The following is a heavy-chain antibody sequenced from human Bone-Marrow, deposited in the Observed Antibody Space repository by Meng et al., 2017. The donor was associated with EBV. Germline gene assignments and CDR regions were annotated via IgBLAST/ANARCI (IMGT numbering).Heavy chain of an antibody. V-gene: IGHV4-39*01. CDR2: IYYGGIT. D-gene: IGHD6-19*01. J-gene: IGHJ4*02. CDR3: ARHGYNSGSALQYYFDF. CDR1: GGSITSSSYY. Sequence: QPREMGPGLVKPSETLSLTCSVSGGSITSSSYYWGWIRQPPGKGLEWIGSIYYGGITYHTPSLKSRQTISVDTSKNQFSLKLSSVTAADTAVYYCARHGYNSGSALQYYFDFWGQGTLVTVSS.